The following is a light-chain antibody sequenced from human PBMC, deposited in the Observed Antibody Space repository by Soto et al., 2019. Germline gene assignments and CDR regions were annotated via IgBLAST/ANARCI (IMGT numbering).Light chain of an antibody. CDR3: QQYYSLPRT. Sequence: DIVLTQFPGTLSLSPGERATLSCRTSKSITANYLAWYQQKPGQAPRLLIYGASNRASGIPDRFSGSGSGTDFTLTITRLEPEDFAVYYCQQYYSLPRTFGRGTKVEIK. CDR1: KSITANY. V-gene: IGKV3-20*01. CDR2: GAS. J-gene: IGKJ1*01.